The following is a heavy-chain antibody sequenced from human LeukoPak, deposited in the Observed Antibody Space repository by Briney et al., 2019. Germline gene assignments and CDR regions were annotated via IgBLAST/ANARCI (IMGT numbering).Heavy chain of an antibody. CDR3: ARGYSNGWYHDY. CDR1: GYSFTRNA. CDR2: IDSDKGNT. V-gene: IGHV1-3*03. Sequence: ASVKVSFKASGYSFTRNAIHWVRQAPGQRLEWMGWIDSDKGNTKYSQEFQGRVTFTRDTSASTVYMELSSLRSEDMAIYYCARGYSNGWYHDYWGQGTPVIVSS. J-gene: IGHJ4*02. D-gene: IGHD6-19*01.